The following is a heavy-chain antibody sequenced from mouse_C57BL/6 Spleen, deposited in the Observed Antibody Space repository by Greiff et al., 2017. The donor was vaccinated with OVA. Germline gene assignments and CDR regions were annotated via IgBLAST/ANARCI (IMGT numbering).Heavy chain of an antibody. J-gene: IGHJ1*03. V-gene: IGHV1-80*01. CDR1: GYAFSSYW. CDR3: ASNSIRWYFDV. D-gene: IGHD1-1*01. CDR2: IYPGDGDT. Sequence: VKLVESGAELVKPGASVKISCKASGYAFSSYWMNWVKQRPGKGLEWIGQIYPGDGDTNYNGKFKGKATLTADKSSSTAYMQLSSLTSEDSAVYFCASNSIRWYFDVWGTGTTVTVSS.